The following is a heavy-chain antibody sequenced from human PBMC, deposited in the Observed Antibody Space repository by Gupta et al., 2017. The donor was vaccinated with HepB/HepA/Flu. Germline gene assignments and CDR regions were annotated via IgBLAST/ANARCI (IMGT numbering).Heavy chain of an antibody. CDR1: GGTFSSYA. V-gene: IGHV1-69*01. CDR2: IIPICGTA. D-gene: IGHD3-10*01. CDR3: ARENYGSGRTEAFDI. J-gene: IGHJ3*02. Sequence: QVQLVQSGAEVKKPGSSVKVSCKASGGTFSSYAISWVRQAPGQGLEWMGGIIPICGTANYAQKFQGRVTITADESTSTAYMELSSLRSEDTAVYDCARENYGSGRTEAFDIWGQGTMVTVSS.